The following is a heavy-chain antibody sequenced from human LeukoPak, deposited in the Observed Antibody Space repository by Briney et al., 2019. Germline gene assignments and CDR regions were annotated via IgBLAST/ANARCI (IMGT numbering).Heavy chain of an antibody. Sequence: PSETLSLTCAVYGGSFSGYYWSWIRQPPGKGLEWIGEINHSGSTNYNPSLKSRITISVDTSKNQFSLKLSSVTAADTAVYYCARYDSSGYSPYFDSGGQEPLAPVSS. J-gene: IGHJ4*02. CDR2: INHSGST. CDR1: GGSFSGYY. D-gene: IGHD3-22*01. V-gene: IGHV4-34*01. CDR3: ARYDSSGYSPYFDS.